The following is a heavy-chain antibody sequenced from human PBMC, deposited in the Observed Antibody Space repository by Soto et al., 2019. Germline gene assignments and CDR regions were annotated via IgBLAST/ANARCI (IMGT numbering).Heavy chain of an antibody. D-gene: IGHD3-16*02. CDR1: GYTFTSYG. CDR3: ARDQGGRLHLGELSLRLGALDI. J-gene: IGHJ3*02. Sequence: GASVKVSCKASGYTFTSYGISWVRQAPGQGLEWMGWISAYNGNTNYAQKLQGRVTMTTDTSTSTAYMELRSLRSDDTAVYYCARDQGGRLHLGELSLRLGALDIWGQGTMVTVSS. V-gene: IGHV1-18*01. CDR2: ISAYNGNT.